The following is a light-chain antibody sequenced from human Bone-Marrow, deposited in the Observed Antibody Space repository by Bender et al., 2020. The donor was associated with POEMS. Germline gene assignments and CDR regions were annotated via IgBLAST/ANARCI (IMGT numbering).Light chain of an antibody. Sequence: SYELTQPPSVSVSPGQTAKISCSGDVFPKQYAYWYQQKPGQAPVLVVSDDRERPSGIPERFSGSTSGNTATLTISSVEAGDEADYYCQVWDSLNDHPVFGTGTMVTVL. J-gene: IGLJ1*01. CDR1: VFPKQY. V-gene: IGLV3-21*02. CDR3: QVWDSLNDHPV. CDR2: DDR.